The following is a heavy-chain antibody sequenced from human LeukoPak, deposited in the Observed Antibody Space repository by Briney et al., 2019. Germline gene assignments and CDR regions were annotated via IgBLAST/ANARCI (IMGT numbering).Heavy chain of an antibody. V-gene: IGHV1-69*13. J-gene: IGHJ6*03. CDR1: GGTFSSYA. CDR2: IIPIFGTA. D-gene: IGHD2-21*01. CDR3: ARDAAYCGGDCYSGNDYYYYYMDV. Sequence: ASVKVSCKASGGTFSSYAISWVRQAPGQGLEWMGGIIPIFGTANYAQKFQGRVTITADESTSTAYMELSSLRSEDTAVYYCARDAAYCGGDCYSGNDYYYYYMDVWAKGPRSPSP.